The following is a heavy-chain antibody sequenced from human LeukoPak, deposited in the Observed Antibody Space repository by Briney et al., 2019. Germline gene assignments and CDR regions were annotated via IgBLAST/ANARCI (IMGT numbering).Heavy chain of an antibody. CDR2: IYPGDSDT. D-gene: IGHD1-26*01. CDR3: ARGKSGSPHQDFDY. J-gene: IGHJ4*02. V-gene: IGHV5-51*01. CDR1: GDSFPYYW. Sequence: GESLKISCKGSGDSFPYYWIGWLRQMPGKGLEWMGIIYPGDSDTRYSPSFQGEVTISADKSISTAYLQWSSLKDSDTAMYYCARGKSGSPHQDFDYWGQGTLITVSS.